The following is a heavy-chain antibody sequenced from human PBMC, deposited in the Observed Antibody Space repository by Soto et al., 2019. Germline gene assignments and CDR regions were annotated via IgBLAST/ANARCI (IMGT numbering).Heavy chain of an antibody. Sequence: EVQLVEPGGGLVQPGGSLRLSCAASGFTFSSYSMNWVRQAPGKGLECVSYISSSSNNIYYADSVKGRFTISRDNAKNSLYLQLNSLRDEDTAVYYCARADFSMKYWGQGTLVTVSS. V-gene: IGHV3-48*02. D-gene: IGHD3-3*01. CDR1: GFTFSSYS. CDR2: ISSSSNNI. CDR3: ARADFSMKY. J-gene: IGHJ4*02.